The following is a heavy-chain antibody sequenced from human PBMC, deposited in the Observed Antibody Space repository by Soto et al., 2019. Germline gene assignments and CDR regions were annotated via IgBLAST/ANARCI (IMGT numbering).Heavy chain of an antibody. J-gene: IGHJ4*02. Sequence: PSETLSLTCSVSGDSIRSYYWNWIRQTPDKGLEWIGFFYYGGSTNYNPSLNGRVTMSADTPKNQVSLRLTSVITADTAIYYCAKADFWSGFYAFELWGQGLLVTVSS. V-gene: IGHV4-59*01. CDR2: FYYGGST. CDR1: GDSIRSYY. D-gene: IGHD3-3*01. CDR3: AKADFWSGFYAFEL.